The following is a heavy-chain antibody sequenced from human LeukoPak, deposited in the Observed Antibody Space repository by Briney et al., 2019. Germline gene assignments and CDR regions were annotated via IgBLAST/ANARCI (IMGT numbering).Heavy chain of an antibody. CDR3: ASNIVVVTAMQGFDY. D-gene: IGHD2-21*02. Sequence: IIPILGIANYAQKFQGRVTITADKSTSTAYMELSSLRSEDTAVYYCASNIVVVTAMQGFDYWGQGTLVTVSS. J-gene: IGHJ4*02. V-gene: IGHV1-69*02. CDR2: IIPILGIA.